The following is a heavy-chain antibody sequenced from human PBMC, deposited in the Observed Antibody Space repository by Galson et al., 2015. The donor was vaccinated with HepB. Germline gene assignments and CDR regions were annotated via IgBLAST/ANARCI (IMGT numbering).Heavy chain of an antibody. CDR2: IWYDGTKK. J-gene: IGHJ5*02. CDR3: ARDPDYFRQGGDGWFDP. Sequence: SLRLSCAASGFPFSSNAMHWVRQAPGKGLEWVAHIWYDGTKKYYADSVKGRFSISRDNSNNTLYLQMDSLSAEDTAIYFCARDPDYFRQGGDGWFDPWGQGTLVSVSS. CDR1: GFPFSSNA. V-gene: IGHV3-33*01. D-gene: IGHD2/OR15-2a*01.